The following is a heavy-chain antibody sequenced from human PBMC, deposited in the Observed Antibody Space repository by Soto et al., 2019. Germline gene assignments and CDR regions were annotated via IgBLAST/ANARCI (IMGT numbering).Heavy chain of an antibody. CDR2: INMDGSST. V-gene: IGHV3-74*01. CDR1: GFTFSSDW. Sequence: EVQLVESGGGLVQPGGSLRLSCAASGFTFSSDWMHWVRQAAGKGLVWVSRINMDGSSTNYADSVKGRFTISRDNAKNTMYLQMNSLRAADKAVYYCARGPRGVYGNDYWGQGALVTVSS. D-gene: IGHD2-8*02. CDR3: ARGPRGVYGNDY. J-gene: IGHJ4*02.